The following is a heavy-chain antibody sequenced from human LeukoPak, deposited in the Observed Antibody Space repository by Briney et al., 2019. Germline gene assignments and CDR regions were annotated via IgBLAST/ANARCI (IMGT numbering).Heavy chain of an antibody. CDR1: GFTFTTFA. J-gene: IGHJ6*03. V-gene: IGHV3-23*01. CDR3: AKGTITYSYYYMEA. Sequence: GGSLRLSCVGSGFTFTTFAMSWVRQAPGKRLEWVAGISGSGATTDHADSVKGRFTISGDNSKNTLFLQMNSLRDEDTAVYYCAKGTITYSYYYMEAWGKGTTVTVSS. D-gene: IGHD1-14*01. CDR2: ISGSGATT.